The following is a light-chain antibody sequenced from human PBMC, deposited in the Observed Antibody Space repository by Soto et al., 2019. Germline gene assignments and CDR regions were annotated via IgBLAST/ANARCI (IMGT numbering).Light chain of an antibody. CDR2: GAS. Sequence: EIVLAQSPGIVSLSPGERATLSCRASQTISGTSLAWYQQKPRQAPRLLIYGASSRATGIPDRFTGSGSATDFPLTISRLEPEDFGIYYCHQYGTSPLTFGGGTKVEIK. J-gene: IGKJ4*01. CDR1: QTISGTS. CDR3: HQYGTSPLT. V-gene: IGKV3-20*01.